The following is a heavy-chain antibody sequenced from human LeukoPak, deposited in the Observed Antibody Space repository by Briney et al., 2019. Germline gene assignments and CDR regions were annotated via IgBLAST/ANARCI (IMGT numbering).Heavy chain of an antibody. V-gene: IGHV3-33*06. D-gene: IGHD3-10*01. Sequence: PGGSLRLSCAASGFTFGSYWMSWVRQAPGKGLEWVAVIWYDGSNKYYADSVKGRFTISRDNSKNTLYLQMNSLRAEDTAVYYCAKGMVRPGAGYYYYMDVWGKGTTVTVSS. J-gene: IGHJ6*03. CDR1: GFTFGSYW. CDR2: IWYDGSNK. CDR3: AKGMVRPGAGYYYYMDV.